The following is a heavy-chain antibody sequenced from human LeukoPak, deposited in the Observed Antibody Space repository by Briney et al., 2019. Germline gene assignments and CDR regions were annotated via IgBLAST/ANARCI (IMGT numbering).Heavy chain of an antibody. CDR3: ARGMATIDGYYYYMDV. Sequence: GESLRLSCAASGFTFSIYWMNWVRQAPGKGLEWVANIKQDGSEKYYVDSVKGRFTISRDNAKNSLYLQMNSLRAEDTAVYYCARGMATIDGYYYYMDVWGKGTTVTVSS. J-gene: IGHJ6*03. V-gene: IGHV3-7*01. CDR2: IKQDGSEK. CDR1: GFTFSIYW. D-gene: IGHD5-24*01.